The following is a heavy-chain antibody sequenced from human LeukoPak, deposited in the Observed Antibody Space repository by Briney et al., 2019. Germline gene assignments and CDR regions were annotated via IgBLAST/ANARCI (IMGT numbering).Heavy chain of an antibody. CDR2: IYHSGST. J-gene: IGHJ3*02. V-gene: IGHV4-38-2*01. D-gene: IGHD6-19*01. CDR3: ARQWPPRADAFDI. Sequence: SETLSLTCAVSGYSISSGYYWGWTRQPPGQGLEWIGSIYHSGSTYYNPSLKSRVTISVDTSKNQFSLKLSSVTAADTAVYYCARQWPPRADAFDIWGQGTMVTVSS. CDR1: GYSISSGYY.